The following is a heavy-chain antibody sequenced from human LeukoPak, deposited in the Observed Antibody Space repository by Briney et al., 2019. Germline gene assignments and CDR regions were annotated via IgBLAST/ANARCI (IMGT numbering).Heavy chain of an antibody. Sequence: PPETLSLTCALSGGSIKNYYRSWIRQPLGKGLEWIGYVYYTGTTSYNPSLKSRVTISVETSKNQFSLTLNSVTAADTAVYHCARQSDPYYHYGLDFWGQGTTVIVSS. CDR1: GGSIKNYY. CDR2: VYYTGTT. V-gene: IGHV4-59*01. J-gene: IGHJ6*02. CDR3: ARQSDPYYHYGLDF.